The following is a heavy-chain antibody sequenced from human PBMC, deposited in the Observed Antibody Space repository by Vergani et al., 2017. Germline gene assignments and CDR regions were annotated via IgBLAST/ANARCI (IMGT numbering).Heavy chain of an antibody. Sequence: QVQLVESGGGVVQPGRSLRLSCAASGFTFSSYGMHWVRQAPGKGLEWVAVIWYDGSNKYYADSVKGRFTISRENSKNTLYLQMNSLRAEDTAVYYCARDSNVLLWFGELGPSYDYWGQGTLVTVSS. D-gene: IGHD3-10*01. CDR2: IWYDGSNK. J-gene: IGHJ4*02. CDR1: GFTFSSYG. CDR3: ARDSNVLLWFGELGPSYDY. V-gene: IGHV3-33*01.